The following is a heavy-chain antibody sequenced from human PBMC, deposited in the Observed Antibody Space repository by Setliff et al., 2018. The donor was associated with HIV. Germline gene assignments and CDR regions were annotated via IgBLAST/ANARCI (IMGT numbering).Heavy chain of an antibody. V-gene: IGHV5-51*01. J-gene: IGHJ5*01. CDR1: GYSFSDNW. D-gene: IGHD3-16*01. Sequence: PGESLKISCKGFGYSFSDNWIGWVRQMPGKGLEWMGIIYPDDSATRYSPSFQGQVTISADKSINTAYLRWRSLRASDTAIYFWAKHGFERKSPYNWFDSWGQGTLVTVSS. CDR3: AKHGFERKSPYNWFDS. CDR2: IYPDDSAT.